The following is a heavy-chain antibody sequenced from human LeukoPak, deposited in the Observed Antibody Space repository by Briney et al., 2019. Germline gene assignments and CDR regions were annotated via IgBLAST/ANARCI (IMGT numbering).Heavy chain of an antibody. CDR1: GFTFSSYA. Sequence: PGGSLRLSCAASGFTFSSYAMSWVRQAPGKGLEWVSAISGSGGSTYYADSVNGRFTISRDNSKNTLYLQMNSLRAEDTAVYYCAKTLDYYDSSGYSPWGQGTLVTVSS. V-gene: IGHV3-23*01. D-gene: IGHD3-22*01. CDR2: ISGSGGST. CDR3: AKTLDYYDSSGYSP. J-gene: IGHJ5*02.